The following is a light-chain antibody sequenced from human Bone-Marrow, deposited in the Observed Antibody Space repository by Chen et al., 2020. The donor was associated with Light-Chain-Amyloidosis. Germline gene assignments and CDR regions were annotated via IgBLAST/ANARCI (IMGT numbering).Light chain of an antibody. CDR2: WAS. Sequence: DIVMTQSPDSLAVSLGERATINCKSSRSVLYSSNNKNYLAWYQQKPGQPPKLLIYWASTRESGVPDRFSGSGSVTDFTLTISSLQAEDVAVYYCQQYYSNPDTFVQGTKLEIK. CDR3: QQYYSNPDT. CDR1: RSVLYSSNNKNY. V-gene: IGKV4-1*01. J-gene: IGKJ2*01.